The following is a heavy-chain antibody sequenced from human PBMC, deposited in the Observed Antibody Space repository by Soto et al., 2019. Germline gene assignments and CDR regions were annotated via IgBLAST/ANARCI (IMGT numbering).Heavy chain of an antibody. J-gene: IGHJ4*02. V-gene: IGHV4-34*01. Sequence: PSETLSLTCAVYGGSFSGYYWSWIRQPPGKGLEWIGEINHSGSTNYNPSLKSRDTISVDTSKNQFSLKLSSVTAADTAVYYCARVGGSGTISSRFDYWGQGXLVTVYS. CDR1: GGSFSGYY. CDR2: INHSGST. D-gene: IGHD3-10*01. CDR3: ARVGGSGTISSRFDY.